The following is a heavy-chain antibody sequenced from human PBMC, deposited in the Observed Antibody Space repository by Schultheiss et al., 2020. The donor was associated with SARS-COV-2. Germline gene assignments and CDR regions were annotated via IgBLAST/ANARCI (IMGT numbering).Heavy chain of an antibody. V-gene: IGHV3-9*01. Sequence: GGSLRLSCAASGFTFDDYAMHWVRQAPGKGLEWVSGISWNSGSIGYADSVKGRFTISRDNAKNSLYLQMNSLRAEDTAVYYCARTNDYSDYLTFDYWGQGSLVTVSS. CDR3: ARTNDYSDYLTFDY. CDR2: ISWNSGSI. CDR1: GFTFDDYA. J-gene: IGHJ4*02. D-gene: IGHD4-11*01.